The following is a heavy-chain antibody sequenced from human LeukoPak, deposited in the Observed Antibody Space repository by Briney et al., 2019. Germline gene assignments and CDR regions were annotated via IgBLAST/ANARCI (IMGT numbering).Heavy chain of an antibody. D-gene: IGHD6-6*01. Sequence: PGGSLRLSCAASGFTFSDYYMSWIRQAPGKGLEWVSYISSSGSTIYYADSVKGRFTISRDNAKNSLYLQMNSLRAEDTAVYYCARDKRWGQLVNLEDYWRQGTLVTVSS. V-gene: IGHV3-11*04. CDR3: ARDKRWGQLVNLEDY. J-gene: IGHJ4*02. CDR2: ISSSGSTI. CDR1: GFTFSDYY.